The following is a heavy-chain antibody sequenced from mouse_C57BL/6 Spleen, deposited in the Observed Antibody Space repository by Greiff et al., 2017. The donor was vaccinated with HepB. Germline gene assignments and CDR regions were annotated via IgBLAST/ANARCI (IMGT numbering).Heavy chain of an antibody. V-gene: IGHV1-52*01. Sequence: PLQGLEWIGNIDPSDSETHYNQKFKDKATLTVDKSSSTAYMQLSSLTSEDSAVYYCAREELLYFDYWGQGTTLTVSS. CDR3: AREELLYFDY. CDR2: IDPSDSET. J-gene: IGHJ2*01.